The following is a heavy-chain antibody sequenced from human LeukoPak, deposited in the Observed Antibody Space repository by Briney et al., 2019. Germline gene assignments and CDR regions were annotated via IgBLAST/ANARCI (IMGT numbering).Heavy chain of an antibody. V-gene: IGHV4-34*01. CDR3: ARDGAGGDSSGYFMRSNWFDP. Sequence: SETLSLTCAVYGGSFSGYYWSWIRQPPGKGLEWIGEINHSGSTNYNPSPKSRVTISVDTSKNQFSLKLSSVTAADTAVYYCARDGAGGDSSGYFMRSNWFDPWGQGTLVTVSS. CDR2: INHSGST. J-gene: IGHJ5*02. CDR1: GGSFSGYY. D-gene: IGHD3-22*01.